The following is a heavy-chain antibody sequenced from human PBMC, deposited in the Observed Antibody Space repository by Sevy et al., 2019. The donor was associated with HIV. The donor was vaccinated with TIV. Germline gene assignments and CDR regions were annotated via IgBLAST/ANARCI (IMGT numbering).Heavy chain of an antibody. Sequence: GGSLRLSCAASGFTFSNYAMNWVRQVPGKGLEWVSGISGSGGSGDKTNYADSVKGRFTISRDNAKNSVYLEMNSLRVEDTAIYYCAKEVGGSGSKWGQGTLVTVSS. D-gene: IGHD3-10*01. CDR3: AKEVGGSGSK. J-gene: IGHJ4*02. CDR1: GFTFSNYA. V-gene: IGHV3-23*01. CDR2: ISGSGGSGDKT.